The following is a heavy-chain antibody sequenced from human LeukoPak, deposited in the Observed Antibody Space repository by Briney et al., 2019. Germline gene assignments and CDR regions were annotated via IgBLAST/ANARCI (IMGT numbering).Heavy chain of an antibody. CDR2: ITSDRRTI. CDR3: ARSTSGTFDH. CDR1: GFTFSIYS. D-gene: IGHD5/OR15-5a*01. V-gene: IGHV3-48*01. J-gene: IGHJ4*02. Sequence: GGSLRLSCAASGFTFSIYSMNWVRQAPGRGLEWVSYITSDRRTISYADPVKGRFTISRDNDKRLLYLQMDSLRAGDTTVYYCARSTSGTFDHWGQGMLVTVS.